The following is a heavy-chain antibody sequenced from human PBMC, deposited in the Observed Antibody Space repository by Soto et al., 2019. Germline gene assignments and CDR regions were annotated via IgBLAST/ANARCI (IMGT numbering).Heavy chain of an antibody. CDR3: ARVSSSAAATGAFDI. V-gene: IGHV4-34*01. CDR2: INHSGST. Sequence: SETLSLTCAVYGGSFSGYYWSWIRQPPGKGLEWIGEINHSGSTNYNPSLKSRVTISVDTSKNQSSLKLSSVTAADTAVYYCARVSSSAAATGAFDIWGQGTMVTVSS. D-gene: IGHD2-15*01. CDR1: GGSFSGYY. J-gene: IGHJ3*02.